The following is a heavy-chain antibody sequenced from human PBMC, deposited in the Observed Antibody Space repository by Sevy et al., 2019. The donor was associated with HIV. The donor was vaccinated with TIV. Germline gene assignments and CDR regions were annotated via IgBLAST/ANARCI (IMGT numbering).Heavy chain of an antibody. CDR1: GLTFSSYA. J-gene: IGHJ6*02. CDR2: ISYDGSNK. Sequence: GGSLRLSCAASGLTFSSYAMHWVRQAPGKGLEWVAVISYDGSNKYYADSVKGRFTISRDNSKNTLYLQMNSLRAEDTAVYYCARMGQEGVVAAARSTYYYYGMDVWGQRTTVTVSS. D-gene: IGHD2-2*01. V-gene: IGHV3-30-3*01. CDR3: ARMGQEGVVAAARSTYYYYGMDV.